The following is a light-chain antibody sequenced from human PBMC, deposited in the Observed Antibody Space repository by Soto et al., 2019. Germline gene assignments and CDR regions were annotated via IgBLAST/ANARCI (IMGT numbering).Light chain of an antibody. CDR3: QQYNTWPLT. Sequence: EAVMTQSPATLSVSPGERPTLSCRASQSVSSNLAWYQQKPGQAPRLLIYDASTRATGIPARFSGSGSGTEFTLTISRLQSEDFAVYYCQQYNTWPLTFGPGTKVDSK. J-gene: IGKJ3*01. CDR2: DAS. V-gene: IGKV3-15*01. CDR1: QSVSSN.